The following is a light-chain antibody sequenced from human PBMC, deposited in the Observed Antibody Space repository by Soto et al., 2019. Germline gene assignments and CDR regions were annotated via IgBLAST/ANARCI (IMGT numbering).Light chain of an antibody. V-gene: IGKV3-20*01. J-gene: IGKJ4*01. CDR3: QPYGSSPFT. CDR2: GAS. CDR1: QSVSSNY. Sequence: EIVLTQSPGTLSLSPGERATLSCRASQSVSSNYLAWYQQKPGQAPRLLIYGASSRATGIPDRFSGSGSGTDFPPTISRLEPEDFAVCYCQPYGSSPFTFGGRTKVEIK.